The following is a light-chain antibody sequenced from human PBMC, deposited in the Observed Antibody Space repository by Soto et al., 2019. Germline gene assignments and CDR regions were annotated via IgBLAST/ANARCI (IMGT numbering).Light chain of an antibody. Sequence: QSALTQPPSASGSPGQSVTISCTGTSSDVGAYNYVSWYQQHPGKAPKLVIYEVNNRPSGVSHRFSGSKSGNTASLTISGLQAEDEADYYCSSYTRRTTLVVFGGGTKVTVL. CDR2: EVN. V-gene: IGLV2-14*01. CDR1: SSDVGAYNY. CDR3: SSYTRRTTLVV. J-gene: IGLJ3*02.